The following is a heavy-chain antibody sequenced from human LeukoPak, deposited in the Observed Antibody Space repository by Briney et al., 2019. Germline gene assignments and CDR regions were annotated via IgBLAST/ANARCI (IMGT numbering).Heavy chain of an antibody. J-gene: IGHJ4*02. V-gene: IGHV3-23*01. D-gene: IGHD3-10*01. CDR2: ITGGGDST. CDR1: GFTFSTDD. Sequence: PGGSLRLSCAASGFTFSTDDMTWGRQAPGQGLEWVSTITGGGDSTYYADSVQGRFTISRDNSKNTVYLQMNSLRAEDTAVYYCAQGSWGDDWGQGTLVTVSS. CDR3: AQGSWGDD.